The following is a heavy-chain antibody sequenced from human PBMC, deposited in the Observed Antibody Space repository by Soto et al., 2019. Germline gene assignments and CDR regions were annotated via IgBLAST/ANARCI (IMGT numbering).Heavy chain of an antibody. CDR3: ARDHRWGYEYGDYGDS. CDR2: INRHGDST. Sequence: EVYLVESGGGVVRPGGSLRLSCAASGFGFDEYGMSWVRQGPGKGLEWVSGINRHGDSTGYADSVKGRFTISRDNAKNFLYLQMNGLRAADTAFYYCARDHRWGYEYGDYGDSWGQGTLVTVSS. D-gene: IGHD4-17*01. J-gene: IGHJ4*02. V-gene: IGHV3-20*04. CDR1: GFGFDEYG.